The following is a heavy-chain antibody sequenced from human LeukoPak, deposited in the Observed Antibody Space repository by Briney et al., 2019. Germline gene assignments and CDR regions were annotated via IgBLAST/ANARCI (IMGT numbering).Heavy chain of an antibody. V-gene: IGHV3-74*01. J-gene: IGHJ4*02. CDR2: INSDGSST. CDR3: ARGRLHADY. CDR1: GFTFSSYW. D-gene: IGHD3-16*01. Sequence: GGSLRLSCAASGFTFSSYWLHWVRQAPGKGLVWVSRINSDGSSTNYADSVKGRFTISRDNVRNTLYLQMNSLRAEDTAVYYCARGRLHADYWGQGTLVTVSS.